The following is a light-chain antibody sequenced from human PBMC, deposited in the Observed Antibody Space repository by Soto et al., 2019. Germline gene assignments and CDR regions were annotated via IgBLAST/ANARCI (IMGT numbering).Light chain of an antibody. CDR1: RSISRW. CDR3: QHADSFPLIT. J-gene: IGKJ5*01. V-gene: IGKV1-5*01. CDR2: DAS. Sequence: DIQMTQSPSALSASVGDRVTIXXRASRSISRWLAWYQQKPGKAPKLXXHDASTLESGVPSRFSGSGSGTELTLTISSLQPDDIATYYCQHADSFPLITFGQGTRLEIK.